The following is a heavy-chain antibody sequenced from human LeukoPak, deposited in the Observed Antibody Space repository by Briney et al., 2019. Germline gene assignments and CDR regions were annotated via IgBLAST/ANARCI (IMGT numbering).Heavy chain of an antibody. CDR1: GGTFSSYA. CDR2: IIPIFGTA. D-gene: IGHD4-11*01. V-gene: IGHV1-69*05. CDR3: ARGGTTVTTVDAFDI. Sequence: ASVTVSCKASGGTFSSYAISWVRQAPGQGLEWMGGIIPIFGTANYAQKFQGRVTITTDESTSTAYMELSSLRSEDTAVYYCARGGTTVTTVDAFDIWGQGTMVTVSS. J-gene: IGHJ3*02.